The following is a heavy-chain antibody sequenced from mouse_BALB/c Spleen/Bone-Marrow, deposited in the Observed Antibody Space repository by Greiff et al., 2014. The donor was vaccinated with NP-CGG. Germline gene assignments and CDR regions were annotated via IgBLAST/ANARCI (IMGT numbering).Heavy chain of an antibody. D-gene: IGHD1-1*01. CDR1: GFNIKDTY. V-gene: IGHV14-3*02. Sequence: VQLQQPGAELVKPGASVKLSCTASGFNIKDTYMHWVKQRPEQGLEWIGRIDPANGNTKYDPKFQGKATITADTSSNTAYLQLSSLTSEDTAVYYCARIYYYGRGYFDYWGQGTTPTVSS. J-gene: IGHJ2*01. CDR2: IDPANGNT. CDR3: ARIYYYGRGYFDY.